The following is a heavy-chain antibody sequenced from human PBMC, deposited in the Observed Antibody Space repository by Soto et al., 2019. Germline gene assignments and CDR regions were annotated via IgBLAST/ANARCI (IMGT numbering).Heavy chain of an antibody. D-gene: IGHD7-27*01. CDR3: ARAQNWGLYYFDY. J-gene: IGHJ4*02. V-gene: IGHV3-7*01. CDR1: GFTFSSYW. Sequence: GGSLRLSCAASGFTFSSYWMSWVRQAPGKGLEWVANIKQDGSEKYYVDSVKGRFTISRDNAKNSLYLQMNSLRAEDTAVYYCARAQNWGLYYFDYWGQGTLVTVSS. CDR2: IKQDGSEK.